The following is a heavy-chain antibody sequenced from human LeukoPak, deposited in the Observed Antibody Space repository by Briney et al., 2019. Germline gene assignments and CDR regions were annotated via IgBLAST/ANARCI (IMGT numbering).Heavy chain of an antibody. CDR2: INPSGGST. J-gene: IGHJ4*02. V-gene: IGHV1-46*01. CDR1: GYTFTSYY. D-gene: IGHD6-6*01. Sequence: GASVKVSCKASGYTFTSYYMHWVRQAPGQGLEWMGIINPSGGSTSYAQKFQGRVTMTRDTSTSTVYMELSSLRSEDTAVYYCARDLAFTTYSSLAVDYWGQGTLVTVSS. CDR3: ARDLAFTTYSSLAVDY.